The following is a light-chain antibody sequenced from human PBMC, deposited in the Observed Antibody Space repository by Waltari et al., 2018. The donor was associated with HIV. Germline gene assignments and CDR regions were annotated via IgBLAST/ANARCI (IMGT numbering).Light chain of an antibody. CDR2: EDN. J-gene: IGLJ2*01. Sequence: SSELPQPPSVSVSPGQTARITCSGDALPKKYAFWYQQKSGQAPVLVIYEDNKRPSGIPERFSGSSSGTMATLTISGAQVEDEADYYCYSTDSSGNHRVFGGGTELIVL. V-gene: IGLV3-10*01. CDR3: YSTDSSGNHRV. CDR1: ALPKKY.